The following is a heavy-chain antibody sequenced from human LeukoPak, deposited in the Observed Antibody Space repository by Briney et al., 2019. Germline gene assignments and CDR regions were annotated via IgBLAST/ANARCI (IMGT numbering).Heavy chain of an antibody. D-gene: IGHD3-22*01. Sequence: GRSLRLSCAASGFTFSSYGMHWVRQAPGKGLEWVAVISYDGSNKYYADSVKGRFTISRDNSKNTLYLQMNSLRAEDTAVYYCAKAGIVVREKGYFDYWGQGTLVTVSS. CDR3: AKAGIVVREKGYFDY. CDR1: GFTFSSYG. CDR2: ISYDGSNK. J-gene: IGHJ4*02. V-gene: IGHV3-30*18.